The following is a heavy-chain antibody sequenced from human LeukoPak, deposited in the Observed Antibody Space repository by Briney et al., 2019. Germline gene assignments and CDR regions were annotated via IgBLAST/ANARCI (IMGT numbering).Heavy chain of an antibody. CDR1: GFTFCNNA. Sequence: PGGSLRLSCAASGFTFCNNAMHWVRQAPGKGLVWVAYIRHDGGNAYYVDSVKGRFTISRDNSKDMLYLQMNGLRPEDTAVYFCAKGDYYGSGLDYWGQGAPVTVSS. V-gene: IGHV3-30*02. J-gene: IGHJ4*02. CDR2: IRHDGGNA. CDR3: AKGDYYGSGLDY. D-gene: IGHD3-10*01.